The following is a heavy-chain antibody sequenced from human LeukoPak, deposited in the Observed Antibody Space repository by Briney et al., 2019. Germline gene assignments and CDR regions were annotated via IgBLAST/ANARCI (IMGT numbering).Heavy chain of an antibody. Sequence: SETLSLTCTVSGGSISSYYWSWIRQPPGKGLGWSGYIYYSGSTNYNPSLKSRVTISVDTSTNQSSLKQSSVTAADTAVYYCVKQYTYGPVHYWGQGTLVTVSS. CDR3: VKQYTYGPVHY. J-gene: IGHJ4*02. CDR2: IYYSGST. D-gene: IGHD3-16*01. CDR1: GGSISSYY. V-gene: IGHV4-59*01.